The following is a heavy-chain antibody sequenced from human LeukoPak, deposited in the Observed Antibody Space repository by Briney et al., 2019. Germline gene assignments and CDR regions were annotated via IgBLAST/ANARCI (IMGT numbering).Heavy chain of an antibody. J-gene: IGHJ6*03. D-gene: IGHD4-17*01. V-gene: IGHV4-4*07. Sequence: SETLSLTCTVSGGSISSYYWSWIRQPAGKGLEWIGRIYTSGSTNYNPSLTSRVTMSVDTSKNHFSLKLSSVTAADTAVYYCARSDYGDYLSYYYYYYMDVWGKGTTVTISS. CDR2: IYTSGST. CDR1: GGSISSYY. CDR3: ARSDYGDYLSYYYYYYMDV.